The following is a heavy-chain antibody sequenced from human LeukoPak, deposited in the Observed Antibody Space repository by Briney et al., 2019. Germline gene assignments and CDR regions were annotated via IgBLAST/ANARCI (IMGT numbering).Heavy chain of an antibody. CDR2: ISAYNGNT. CDR1: GYTFTSYG. Sequence: ASVKVSCKASGYTFTSYGISWVRQALGQGLEWMGWISAYNGNTNYAQKLQGRVTMTTDTSTSTAYMELRSLRSDDTAVYYCARASFGVVTPYFDYWGQGTLVTVSS. CDR3: ARASFGVVTPYFDY. J-gene: IGHJ4*02. V-gene: IGHV1-18*01. D-gene: IGHD3-3*01.